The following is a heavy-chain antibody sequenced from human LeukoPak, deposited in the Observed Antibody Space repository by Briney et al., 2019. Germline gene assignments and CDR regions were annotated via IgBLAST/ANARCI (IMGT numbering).Heavy chain of an antibody. CDR2: IIPIFGTA. CDR1: GGTFSSYA. J-gene: IGHJ4*02. D-gene: IGHD1-26*01. CDR3: ARGYSGSYNVYVY. Sequence: GASVKVSCKASGGTFSSYAISWVRQAPGQGLEWMGGIIPIFGTANYAQKFQGRVTITADESTSTAYMELSSLRSDDTAVYYCARGYSGSYNVYVYWGQGTLVTVSS. V-gene: IGHV1-69*13.